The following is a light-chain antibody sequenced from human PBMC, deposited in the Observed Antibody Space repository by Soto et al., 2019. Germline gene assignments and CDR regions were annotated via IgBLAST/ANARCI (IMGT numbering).Light chain of an antibody. CDR1: QSVNGY. CDR2: GAS. V-gene: IGKV3-15*01. Sequence: IGMTQSPGTLSVFPGERVTLFFGASQSVNGYLAWYQQKPGQAPRLLIYGASTRATGIPARFSGSGSGTDFSLTISRLEPEDFAVYYCQQYGGSPWTFGQGTKVDI. J-gene: IGKJ1*01. CDR3: QQYGGSPWT.